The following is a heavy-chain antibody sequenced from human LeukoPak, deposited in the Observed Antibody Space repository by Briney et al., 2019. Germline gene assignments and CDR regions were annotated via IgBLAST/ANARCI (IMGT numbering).Heavy chain of an antibody. D-gene: IGHD1-26*01. CDR3: AKGSISPPYSGSYFYYFDY. CDR1: GFTFSSYG. Sequence: PGGSLRLSCAASGFTFSSYGMSWVRQAPGKGLEWVSAISGSGGSTYYADSVKGRFTISRDNSKNTLYLQMNSLRAEDTAVYYCAKGSISPPYSGSYFYYFDYWGQGTLVTVSS. V-gene: IGHV3-23*01. J-gene: IGHJ4*02. CDR2: ISGSGGST.